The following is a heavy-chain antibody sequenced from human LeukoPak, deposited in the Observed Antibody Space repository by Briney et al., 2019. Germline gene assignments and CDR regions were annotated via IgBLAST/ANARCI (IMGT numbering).Heavy chain of an antibody. J-gene: IGHJ4*02. V-gene: IGHV1-2*02. CDR1: GYTFTDYY. CDR2: INPNSGGT. D-gene: IGHD5-12*01. Sequence: ASVKVSCKASGYTFTDYYLHWVRQAPGQGLEWMGWINPNSGGTNYPQKFQGRVTMTRDTSISTAYMELNRLRSDDTAVYYCAILATTQLFDYWGQGTLVTVSS. CDR3: AILATTQLFDY.